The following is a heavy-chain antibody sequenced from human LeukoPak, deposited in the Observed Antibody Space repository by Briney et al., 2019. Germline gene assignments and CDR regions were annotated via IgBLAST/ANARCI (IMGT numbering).Heavy chain of an antibody. CDR1: GFTFSSYA. Sequence: GSLRLSCAASGFTFSSYAMSWVRQAPGKGLEWVSAISGSGGSTYYADSVKGRFTISRDNSKNTLYLQMNSLRAEDTAVYYRAKDWYIVVVPAASDYWGQGTLVTVSS. V-gene: IGHV3-23*01. CDR3: AKDWYIVVVPAASDY. CDR2: ISGSGGST. D-gene: IGHD2-2*01. J-gene: IGHJ4*02.